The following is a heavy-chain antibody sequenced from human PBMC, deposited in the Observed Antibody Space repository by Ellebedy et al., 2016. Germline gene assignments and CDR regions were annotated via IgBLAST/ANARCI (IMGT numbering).Heavy chain of an antibody. J-gene: IGHJ4*02. CDR3: AKDPGGGELDD. CDR1: GFTFSSYA. V-gene: IGHV3-23*01. Sequence: GGSLRLSXAASGFTFSSYAMSWVRQAPGKGLEWVSAFTGSGDSTYYADSVKGRFTISRDNSENTLYLQMNSLRAEDTAIYYCAKDPGGGELDDWGQGALVTVSS. CDR2: FTGSGDST. D-gene: IGHD3-16*01.